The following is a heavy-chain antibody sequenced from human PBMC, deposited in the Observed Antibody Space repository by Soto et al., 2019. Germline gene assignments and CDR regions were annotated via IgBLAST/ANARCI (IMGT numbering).Heavy chain of an antibody. CDR2: IIPILGIA. Sequence: ASVQVSCKASGGTFSSYTISWVRQAPGQGLEWMGRIIPILGIANYAQKFQGRVTITADKSTSTAYMELSSLRSEDTAVYYCARVMSSGWYEYFQHWGQGTLVTVSS. V-gene: IGHV1-69*02. D-gene: IGHD6-19*01. J-gene: IGHJ1*01. CDR1: GGTFSSYT. CDR3: ARVMSSGWYEYFQH.